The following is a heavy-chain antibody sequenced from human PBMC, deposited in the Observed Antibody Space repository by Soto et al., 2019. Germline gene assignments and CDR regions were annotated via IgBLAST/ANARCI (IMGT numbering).Heavy chain of an antibody. CDR2: INAAGHT. J-gene: IGHJ3*02. CDR1: GFIFSNYD. V-gene: IGHV3-13*01. CDR3: TRTADFTSAFDI. Sequence: VQLVESGGGLVQPGGSLTLSCAASGFIFSNYDLHWVRQATGKGLQWVANINAAGHTYYPVSVKDRFTISRDNSKNSVYLRINNLRGEDTAVYYCTRTADFTSAFDIWGQGTVVIVSS. D-gene: IGHD2-21*02.